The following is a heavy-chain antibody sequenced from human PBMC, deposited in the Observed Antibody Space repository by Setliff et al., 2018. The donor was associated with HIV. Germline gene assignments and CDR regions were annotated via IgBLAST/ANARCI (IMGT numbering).Heavy chain of an antibody. J-gene: IGHJ4*02. CDR3: AKDFRYCSGGSCYHDYGDY. Sequence: GESLKISCAASGFTFSNYAMSWVRQAPGKGLEWVSVISASGGGTYYGDSVKGRFTISRDNSKNTLYLQMNSLRAEDTAVYYCAKDFRYCSGGSCYHDYGDYWGQGTLVTVSS. D-gene: IGHD2-15*01. CDR1: GFTFSNYA. V-gene: IGHV3-23*01. CDR2: ISASGGGT.